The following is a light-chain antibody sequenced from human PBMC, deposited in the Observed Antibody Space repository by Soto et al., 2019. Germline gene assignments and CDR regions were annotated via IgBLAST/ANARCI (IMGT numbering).Light chain of an antibody. Sequence: EIVMTQSPATLSVSPGERATLSCRASQTISSYLAWYQHKPGQAPRLLIYDTSNRATGIPARFSGSGSGTDFTLTISSLEPEDFAVYYCHKRSNWPLTCGGGTKVDI. J-gene: IGKJ4*01. CDR1: QTISSY. V-gene: IGKV3-11*01. CDR3: HKRSNWPLT. CDR2: DTS.